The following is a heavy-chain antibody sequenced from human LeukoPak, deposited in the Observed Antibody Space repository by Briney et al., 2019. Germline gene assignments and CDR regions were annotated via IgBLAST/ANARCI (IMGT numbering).Heavy chain of an antibody. CDR2: ISWNSGSI. D-gene: IGHD3-22*01. Sequence: GRSLRLSCAASGFTFDDYAMHWVRQAPGKGLEWVSGISWNSGSIGYADSVKGRFTISRDNAKNSLYLQMNSLRAEDTALYYCAEDPYYYDSSGYLDYWGQGTLVTVSS. CDR3: AEDPYYYDSSGYLDY. V-gene: IGHV3-9*01. J-gene: IGHJ4*02. CDR1: GFTFDDYA.